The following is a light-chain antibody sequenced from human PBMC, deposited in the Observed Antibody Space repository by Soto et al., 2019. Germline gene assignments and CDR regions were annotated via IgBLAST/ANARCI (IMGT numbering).Light chain of an antibody. CDR2: GAS. CDR3: QQYGSSLL. Sequence: EIVMTQSPATLSVSPGERATLSCRASQSVSSNLAWYQQKPGQAPRLLTYGASSRATGIPDRFSGSGSGTDFTLTISRLEPEDFAVYYCQQYGSSLLFGQGTRLEIK. V-gene: IGKV3-20*01. J-gene: IGKJ5*01. CDR1: QSVSSN.